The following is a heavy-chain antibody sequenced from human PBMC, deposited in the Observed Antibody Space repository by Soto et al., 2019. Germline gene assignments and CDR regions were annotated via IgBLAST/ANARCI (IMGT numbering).Heavy chain of an antibody. CDR3: ARGGEPLGYYGLDV. CDR1: GGSVRSGNHF. V-gene: IGHV4-61*01. CDR2: MYYTGVT. J-gene: IGHJ6*02. Sequence: SETLSLTXSVPGGSVRSGNHFWNWIRQPPGRGLEWLGYMYYTGVTNYNPSLKSRVSMSVDTSKDQFSLTLTSLTAADTAVYYCARGGEPLGYYGLDVWGQGTTVTVSS.